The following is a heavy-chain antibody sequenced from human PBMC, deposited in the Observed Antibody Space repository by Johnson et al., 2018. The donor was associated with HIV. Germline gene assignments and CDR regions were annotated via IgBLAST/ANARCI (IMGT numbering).Heavy chain of an antibody. J-gene: IGHJ3*02. D-gene: IGHD2-8*01. CDR1: GFTFSSYA. Sequence: MQLVESGGGLVQPGGSLKLSCAASGFTFSSYAMSWVRQAPGKGLEWVSVIYSGGSTYYAYSVKGRFTISRDNSKNTLYLQMNSLRAEDTAVYYCAKGLVYADPDDAFDIWGQGTMVTVSS. CDR2: IYSGGST. CDR3: AKGLVYADPDDAFDI. V-gene: IGHV3-66*01.